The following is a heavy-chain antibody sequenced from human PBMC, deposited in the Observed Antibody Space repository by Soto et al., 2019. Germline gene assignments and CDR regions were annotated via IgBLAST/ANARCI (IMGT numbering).Heavy chain of an antibody. D-gene: IGHD3-16*01. J-gene: IGHJ1*01. Sequence: GGSLRLSCAASGFMFSAYTMNWVRQAPGKGLEWLSSISDDSSYIDYADSLRGRFTVSRDNARNSLYLQIDSLGVEDTAVYYCATPYYFNHWGPGTLVTVAS. CDR1: GFMFSAYT. CDR3: ATPYYFNH. V-gene: IGHV3-21*06. CDR2: ISDDSSYI.